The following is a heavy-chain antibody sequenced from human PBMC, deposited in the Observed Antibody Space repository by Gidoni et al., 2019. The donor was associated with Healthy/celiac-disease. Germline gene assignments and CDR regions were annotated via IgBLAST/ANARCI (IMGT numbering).Heavy chain of an antibody. J-gene: IGHJ2*01. CDR1: GGTFSSYA. Sequence: QVQLVQSGAEVKKPGSSVKVSCKASGGTFSSYAISWGRQAAGQGLELMGGIIPILSTANYAKKFQGRVTITADESTSTAYMELSSLRSEDTAVYYCARCPGGRPLRYFDWLSQKDWYFDLWGRGTLVTVSS. D-gene: IGHD3-9*01. CDR2: IIPILSTA. CDR3: ARCPGGRPLRYFDWLSQKDWYFDL. V-gene: IGHV1-69*01.